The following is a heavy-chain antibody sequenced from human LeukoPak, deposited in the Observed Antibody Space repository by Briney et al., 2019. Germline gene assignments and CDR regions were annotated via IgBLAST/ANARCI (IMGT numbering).Heavy chain of an antibody. CDR3: ARAPLPPIIGGPTVYFDY. J-gene: IGHJ4*02. Sequence: GGSLRLSCAASGFTFNNYALSWVRQAPGKGLEWVSAISGNGGDTYYADSVKGRFTVSRDISKNTLYLQMNSLRAEDTAVYYCARAPLPPIIGGPTVYFDYWGQGTLVTVSS. CDR2: ISGNGGDT. CDR1: GFTFNNYA. V-gene: IGHV3-23*01. D-gene: IGHD3-3*01.